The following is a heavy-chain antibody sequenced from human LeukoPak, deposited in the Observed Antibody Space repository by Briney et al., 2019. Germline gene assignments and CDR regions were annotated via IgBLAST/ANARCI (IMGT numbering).Heavy chain of an antibody. CDR3: AKLGLTDTFDI. CDR2: ISGSDGST. CDR1: GFTFSSYW. J-gene: IGHJ3*02. Sequence: GGSLRLSCAASGFTFSSYWMSWVRQAPGKGLEWVSGISGSDGSTNYADSVKGRFTISRENSKNTLYLQMNSLRAEDTAVYYCAKLGLTDTFDIWGQGTMVTVSS. V-gene: IGHV3-23*01.